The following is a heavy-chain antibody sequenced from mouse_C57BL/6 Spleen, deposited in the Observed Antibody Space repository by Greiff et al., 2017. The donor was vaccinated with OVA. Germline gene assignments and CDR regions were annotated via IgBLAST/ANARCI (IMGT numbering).Heavy chain of an antibody. CDR2: INPNNGGT. Sequence: VQLQQSGPELVKPGASVKIPCKASGYTFTDYNMDWVKQSHGKSLEWIGDINPNNGGTNYNQKFKGKATLTVDKSSSTAYMELSSLTSEDTAVYCCERGGWDYSAMDYWGQGTSVTVSS. CDR3: ERGGWDYSAMDY. J-gene: IGHJ4*01. D-gene: IGHD3-3*01. CDR1: GYTFTDYN. V-gene: IGHV1-18*01.